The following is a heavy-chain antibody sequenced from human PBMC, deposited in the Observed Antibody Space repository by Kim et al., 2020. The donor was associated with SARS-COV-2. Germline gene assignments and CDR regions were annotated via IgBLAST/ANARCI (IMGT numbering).Heavy chain of an antibody. J-gene: IGHJ6*02. CDR2: ISTSGSTI. CDR1: GFSFSDYY. V-gene: IGHV3-11*01. CDR3: ARGYVGSGSYYPYYYYYGMDV. Sequence: GGSLRLSCAASGFSFSDYYMSWIRQAPGKGLEWVSYISTSGSTIYYADSVKGRFTISRDNAKNSLYLQMNSLRAEDTAVYYCARGYVGSGSYYPYYYYYGMDVWGQGTTVTVSS. D-gene: IGHD3-10*01.